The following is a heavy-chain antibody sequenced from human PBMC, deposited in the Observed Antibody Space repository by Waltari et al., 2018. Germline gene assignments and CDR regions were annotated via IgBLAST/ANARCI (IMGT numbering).Heavy chain of an antibody. V-gene: IGHV4-34*01. D-gene: IGHD1-1*01. Sequence: QVQLHQWGAGLLKPSETLSLPCAVYSGSFRDYYWAWIRQPPGKGLEWIGEVNHRGNTNFNPSLKSRVTISVDTSKNQFSLKLSSVTAADTAVYYCARGRIRGTSPYYWGQGSLVTVSS. CDR3: ARGRIRGTSPYY. J-gene: IGHJ4*02. CDR1: SGSFRDYY. CDR2: VNHRGNT.